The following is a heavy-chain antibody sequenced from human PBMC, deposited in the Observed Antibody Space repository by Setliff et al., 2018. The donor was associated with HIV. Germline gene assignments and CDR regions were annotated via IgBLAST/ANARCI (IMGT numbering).Heavy chain of an antibody. CDR2: LSGSGGST. D-gene: IGHD3-22*01. J-gene: IGHJ4*02. CDR1: GFTFSSYG. V-gene: IGHV3-23*01. CDR3: AKDRTVVVITIFDY. Sequence: PGGSLRLSCAASGFTFSSYGMHWVRQAPGKGLEWVSSLSGSGGSTYYADSVKGRFTISRDNSKNTLYLRMNSLRAEDTAVYYCAKDRTVVVITIFDYWGQGTLVTVSS.